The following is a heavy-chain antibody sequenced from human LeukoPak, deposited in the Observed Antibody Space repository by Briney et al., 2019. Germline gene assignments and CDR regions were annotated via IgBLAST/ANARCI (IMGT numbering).Heavy chain of an antibody. J-gene: IGHJ3*02. CDR3: ARVSRGGSGSGAFEI. Sequence: SQTLSLTCTVSNGSISSYDSYWSWIRQPPGKGLDWIAYIYYGGSTDSTPSLKSRVTISVDTSKNQFSLRLTSVTAADTAVYYCARVSRGGSGSGAFEIWGQGTMVTVSS. V-gene: IGHV4-30-4*01. CDR2: IYYGGST. D-gene: IGHD3-10*01. CDR1: NGSISSYDSY.